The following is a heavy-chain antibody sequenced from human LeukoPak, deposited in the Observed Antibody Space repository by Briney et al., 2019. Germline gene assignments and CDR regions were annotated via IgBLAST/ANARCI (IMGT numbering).Heavy chain of an antibody. CDR2: ISSSSSYI. CDR1: GFTFSSYA. Sequence: PGGSLRLSCAASGFTFSSYAMSWVRQAPGKGLEWVSSISSSSSYIYYADSVKGRFTISRDNAKNSLYLQMNSLRAEDTAVYYCARGPRGSRLFDYWGQGTLVAVSS. D-gene: IGHD6-13*01. CDR3: ARGPRGSRLFDY. V-gene: IGHV3-21*01. J-gene: IGHJ4*02.